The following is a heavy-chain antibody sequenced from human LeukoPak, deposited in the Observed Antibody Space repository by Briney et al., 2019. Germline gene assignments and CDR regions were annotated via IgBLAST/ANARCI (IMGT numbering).Heavy chain of an antibody. D-gene: IGHD2-2*01. J-gene: IGHJ5*02. Sequence: ASVKVSCKASGYTFTDYYLHWLRQTPGQGLEWMAWIYPESGSTYVAEKFQGRVTMTRDTFINTAYMELSSLNSDDTAVYYCAREHLSATSWFDPWGQGTPVIVSS. CDR3: AREHLSATSWFDP. CDR2: IYPESGST. V-gene: IGHV1-2*02. CDR1: GYTFTDYY.